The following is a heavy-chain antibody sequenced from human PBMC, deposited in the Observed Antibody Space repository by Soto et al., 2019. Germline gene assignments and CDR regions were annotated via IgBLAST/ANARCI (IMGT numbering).Heavy chain of an antibody. CDR2: MNPNSGNT. V-gene: IGHV1-8*01. CDR3: ARGRPYYDFWSGYSIASLDY. CDR1: GYTFTSYD. J-gene: IGHJ4*02. Sequence: SVTVSCKASGYTFTSYDINWVRQATGQGLEWVGWMNPNSGNTGYAQKFQGRVTMTRNTSISTSYMELSSLRSEDTAVYYCARGRPYYDFWSGYSIASLDYWGQGTLVTVS. D-gene: IGHD3-3*01.